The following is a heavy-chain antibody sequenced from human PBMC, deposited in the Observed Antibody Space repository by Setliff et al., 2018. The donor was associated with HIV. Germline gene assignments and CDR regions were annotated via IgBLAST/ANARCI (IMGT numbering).Heavy chain of an antibody. Sequence: ASVKVSCKASGYTFTSYYIYWVRQAPGQGLQWMGIINPGDGSTIYAQKFQGRVTMTRDTSTSTLYMELSCLRSEDTAVYYCARDATYDYVWGTSSLVLDYWGQGTLVTVSS. CDR2: INPGDGST. J-gene: IGHJ4*02. V-gene: IGHV1-46*01. CDR1: GYTFTSYY. CDR3: ARDATYDYVWGTSSLVLDY. D-gene: IGHD3-16*01.